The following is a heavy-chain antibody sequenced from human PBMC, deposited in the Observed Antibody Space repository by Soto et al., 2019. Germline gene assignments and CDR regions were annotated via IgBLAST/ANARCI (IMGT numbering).Heavy chain of an antibody. CDR2: ITGSGSDT. CDR3: AKGSASSRPYYFDY. J-gene: IGHJ4*02. CDR1: GFTFSNYA. V-gene: IGHV3-23*01. D-gene: IGHD2-2*01. Sequence: VQLLESGGDLGQPGGSLRLSCAASGFTFSNYAMSWVRQATGKGLEWISAITGSGSDTYHADSVKGRFAISRDNTNNTLYLQMNGLRAEDTAVYYCAKGSASSRPYYFDYWGQGTLVTVSP.